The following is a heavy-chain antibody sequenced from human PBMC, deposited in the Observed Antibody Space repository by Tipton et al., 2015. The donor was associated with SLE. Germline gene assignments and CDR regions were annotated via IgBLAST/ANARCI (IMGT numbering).Heavy chain of an antibody. Sequence: TLSLTCAVYGGSFSGYYWSWIRQPPGKGLEWIGEINHSGSTNYNPSLKSRVTISVDTSKNQFSLKLSSVTAADTAVYYCAGRRSGSYSGRFDPWGQGTLVTVSS. CDR2: INHSGST. CDR3: AGRRSGSYSGRFDP. D-gene: IGHD1-26*01. V-gene: IGHV4-34*01. J-gene: IGHJ5*02. CDR1: GGSFSGYY.